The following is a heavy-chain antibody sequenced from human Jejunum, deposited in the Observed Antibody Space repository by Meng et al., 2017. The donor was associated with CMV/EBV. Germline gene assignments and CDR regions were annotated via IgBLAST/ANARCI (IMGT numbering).Heavy chain of an antibody. CDR3: ARGGRYCSTTSCFGQLDP. V-gene: IGHV1-3*04. Sequence: FTTYAIHWVRQSPGQRLEWMGWINTGNGVTTYSKNFQGRVAITRDTSAGIAYMEMNSLRSEDTAVYYCARGGRYCSTTSCFGQLDPWGQGTLVTVSS. J-gene: IGHJ5*02. CDR2: INTGNGVT. CDR1: FTTYA. D-gene: IGHD2-2*01.